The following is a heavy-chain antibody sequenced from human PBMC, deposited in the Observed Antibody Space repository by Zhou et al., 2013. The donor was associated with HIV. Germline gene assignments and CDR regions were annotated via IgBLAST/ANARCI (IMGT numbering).Heavy chain of an antibody. Sequence: QVQLVQSGAEVKKPGASVSVSCKAFGYTFTGYYMHWVRQAPGQGLEWMGWINPNSGGTNYAQKFQGRVTMTRDTSISTAYMELSRLRSDDTAVYYCARNLLIYDSSGYHPGNDAFDIWGQGTMVTVSS. J-gene: IGHJ3*02. V-gene: IGHV1-2*02. D-gene: IGHD3-22*01. CDR1: GYTFTGYY. CDR3: ARNLLIYDSSGYHPGNDAFDI. CDR2: INPNSGGT.